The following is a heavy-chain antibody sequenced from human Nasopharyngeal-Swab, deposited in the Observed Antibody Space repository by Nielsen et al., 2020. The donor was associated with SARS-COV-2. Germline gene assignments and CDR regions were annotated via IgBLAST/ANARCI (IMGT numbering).Heavy chain of an antibody. Sequence: SETLSLTCAVSGGSISSGGYSWRWIRQPPGKGLEWIGYIYHSGSTYYNPSLKSRVTISVDRSKNQFSLKLSSVTAADTAVYYCARTRFRAFDIWGQGTMVTVSS. CDR1: GGSISSGGYS. CDR2: IYHSGST. V-gene: IGHV4-30-2*01. CDR3: ARTRFRAFDI. J-gene: IGHJ3*02.